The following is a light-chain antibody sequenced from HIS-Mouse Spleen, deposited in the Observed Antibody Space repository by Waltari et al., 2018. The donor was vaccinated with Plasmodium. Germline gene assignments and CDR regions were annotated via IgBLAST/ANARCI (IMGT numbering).Light chain of an antibody. CDR2: AAS. V-gene: IGKV1-39*01. CDR1: QSISSY. J-gene: IGKJ1*01. CDR3: QQSYSTPWT. Sequence: DIQMTQSPSSLSASVGDRVTITCRASQSISSYLNWYQQKQGKAPKYLIYAASSLQSVVPSRFSGSGSGTDFTLTISSLQPEDFATYYCQQSYSTPWTFGQGTKVEIK.